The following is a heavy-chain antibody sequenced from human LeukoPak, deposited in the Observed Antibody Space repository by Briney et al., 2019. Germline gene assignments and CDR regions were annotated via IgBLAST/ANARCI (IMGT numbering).Heavy chain of an antibody. J-gene: IGHJ4*02. Sequence: GGSLRLSCAASGFTFSSYAMSWVRQAPGKGLEWVSAISGSGGSTYYADSVKGRFTISRDNSKNTLYLQMNSLRAEDTAVYYYAKAVLEWLSASYYFDYWGQGTLVTVSS. V-gene: IGHV3-23*01. CDR1: GFTFSSYA. CDR3: AKAVLEWLSASYYFDY. D-gene: IGHD3-3*01. CDR2: ISGSGGST.